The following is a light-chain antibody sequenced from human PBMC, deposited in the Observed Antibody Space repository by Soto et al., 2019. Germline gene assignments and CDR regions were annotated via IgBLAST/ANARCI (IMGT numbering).Light chain of an antibody. J-gene: IGKJ1*01. CDR2: DAS. V-gene: IGKV3-20*01. Sequence: TKSPATLSVSPGERAPLSCRASQSVSSKLAWYQQKPGQAPRLLIYDASSRATDIPDRFSGSGSGTDFTLTISRLEPEDFAVYYCQQYGSSQWTFGQGTKVDIK. CDR1: QSVSSK. CDR3: QQYGSSQWT.